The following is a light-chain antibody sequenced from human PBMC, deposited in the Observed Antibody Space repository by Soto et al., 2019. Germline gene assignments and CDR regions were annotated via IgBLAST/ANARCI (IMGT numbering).Light chain of an antibody. CDR3: QSYDSSLSGSAV. Sequence: QSVLTQPPSVSGAPGQRVTISCTGSSSNIGAGYDVHWYQQLPGTAPKLLIYGNSNRPSGVPDRFSGSKSGTSASLANTGLQAEDEADYYCQSYDSSLSGSAVFGGGTQLTVL. CDR2: GNS. V-gene: IGLV1-40*01. J-gene: IGLJ7*01. CDR1: SSNIGAGYD.